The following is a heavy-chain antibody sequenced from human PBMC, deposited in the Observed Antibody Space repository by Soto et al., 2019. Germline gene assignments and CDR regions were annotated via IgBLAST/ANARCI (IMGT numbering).Heavy chain of an antibody. CDR3: ANIREMTSFY. Sequence: PVGSLRLSCAASGFTFSSYDMSWVRQAPGEGLEWVSVISGSGASTYYADSVKGRFTISRDNSKDTLYLQMNGLRAEDTAVYYCANIREMTSFYWGQGTLGTVSS. D-gene: IGHD1-26*01. CDR2: ISGSGAST. V-gene: IGHV3-23*01. J-gene: IGHJ4*02. CDR1: GFTFSSYD.